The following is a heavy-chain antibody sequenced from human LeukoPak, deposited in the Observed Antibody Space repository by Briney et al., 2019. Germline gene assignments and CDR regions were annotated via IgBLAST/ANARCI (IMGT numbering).Heavy chain of an antibody. Sequence: SETLSLTCSVSGGSIRSGTYYWSWIRQPAGKGLEWIGRFYNSGSTNYNPSLKSRVTISVDTSKNQFSLNLTSVTAADTAVYYCARVEKTTFYYYTDVWGKGTTVTVSS. V-gene: IGHV4-61*02. CDR3: ARVEKTTFYYYTDV. CDR1: GGSIRSGTYY. D-gene: IGHD4-11*01. J-gene: IGHJ6*03. CDR2: FYNSGST.